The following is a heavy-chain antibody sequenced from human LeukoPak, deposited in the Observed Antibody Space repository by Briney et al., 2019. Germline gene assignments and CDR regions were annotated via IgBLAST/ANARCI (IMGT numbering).Heavy chain of an antibody. V-gene: IGHV3-74*01. Sequence: PGGSLRVSCAASAFTLSSYWMPWVRQAPGKGLVWVSHINSDGSRTDYADSVKGRFTVSRDNAKNTVYLQMNSLRAEDTAVYYCARGNPLGHLWGQGALVTVSS. CDR1: AFTLSSYW. CDR2: INSDGSRT. J-gene: IGHJ5*02. CDR3: ARGNPLGHL. D-gene: IGHD3-16*01.